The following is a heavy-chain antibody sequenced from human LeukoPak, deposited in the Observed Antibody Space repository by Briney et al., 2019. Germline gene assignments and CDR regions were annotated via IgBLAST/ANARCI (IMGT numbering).Heavy chain of an antibody. CDR2: ISGYNDNT. CDR3: AREVSYGDLDY. V-gene: IGHV1-18*01. J-gene: IGHJ4*02. D-gene: IGHD4-17*01. CDR1: GYTFTSYG. Sequence: ASVKVSCKASGYTFTSYGISGVRQAPGQGLEWMGWISGYNDNTNYAQKFQGRVTMTTDTSTSTAYMELRSLRSDDTAVYYCAREVSYGDLDYWGQGTLVTVSS.